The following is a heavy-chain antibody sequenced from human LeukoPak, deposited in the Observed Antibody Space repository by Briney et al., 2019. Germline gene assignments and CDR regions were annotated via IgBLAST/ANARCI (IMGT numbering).Heavy chain of an antibody. D-gene: IGHD1-1*01. CDR3: AGFDPLQPGCFDY. J-gene: IGHJ4*02. CDR2: IYYSGST. Sequence: SETLSLTCTVSGDSISNPHWSWIRQPPGRGLEWIGNIYYSGSTNYNPSLQSRVTISVDTSTNQFSLEPTSATASDNAGYYFAGFDPLQPGCFDYWGQGTLVTVSS. CDR1: GDSISNPH. V-gene: IGHV4-59*11.